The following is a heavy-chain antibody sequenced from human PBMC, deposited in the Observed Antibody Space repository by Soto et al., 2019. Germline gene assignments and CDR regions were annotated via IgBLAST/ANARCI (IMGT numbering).Heavy chain of an antibody. CDR2: IIPIFGTA. V-gene: IGHV1-69*01. CDR3: AIMDIVVVPAASYYDYGMDV. D-gene: IGHD2-2*03. Sequence: SVKATCKDSGGAFNSYSISSVRQAPKQGLEWMGGIIPIFGTANYAQKFQGRVTITADESTSTAYMELSSLRSEDTAVYYCAIMDIVVVPAASYYDYGMDVWGQGTTVTVSS. J-gene: IGHJ6*02. CDR1: GGAFNSYS.